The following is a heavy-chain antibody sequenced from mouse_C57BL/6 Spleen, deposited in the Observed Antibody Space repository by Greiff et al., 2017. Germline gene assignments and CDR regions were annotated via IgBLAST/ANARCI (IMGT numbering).Heavy chain of an antibody. V-gene: IGHV2-5*01. D-gene: IGHD1-1*01. CDR2: IWRGGST. CDR3: AKYGGSAYYAMDY. Sequence: VQLQESGPGLVQPSQSLSITCTVSGFSLTSYGVHWVRQSPGKGLEWLGVIWRGGSTDYNAAFMSRLSITKDNSKSQVFFKMNSLQADDTALYYCAKYGGSAYYAMDYWGQGTSVTVSS. J-gene: IGHJ4*01. CDR1: GFSLTSYG.